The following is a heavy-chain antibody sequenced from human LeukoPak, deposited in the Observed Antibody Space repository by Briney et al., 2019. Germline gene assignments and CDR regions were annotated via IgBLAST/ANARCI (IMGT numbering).Heavy chain of an antibody. CDR1: GGSISSGSYS. Sequence: PSQTLSLTCTVSGGSISSGSYSWSWIRQPAGKGLEWIGRIYTSGSTNYNPSLKSRVTISVDTSKNQFSLKLSSVTAADTAVYYCARPDSSGSFDYWGQGTLVTVSS. CDR2: IYTSGST. CDR3: ARPDSSGSFDY. D-gene: IGHD6-19*01. V-gene: IGHV4-61*02. J-gene: IGHJ4*02.